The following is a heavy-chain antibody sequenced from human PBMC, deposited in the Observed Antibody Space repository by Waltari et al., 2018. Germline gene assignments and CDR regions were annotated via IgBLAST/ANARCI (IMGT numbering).Heavy chain of an antibody. CDR3: AREAYSYGP. J-gene: IGHJ5*02. CDR1: GDSITSGGYY. CDR2: IYYSGTP. D-gene: IGHD5-18*01. V-gene: IGHV4-31*03. Sequence: QVQLQESGPRLVKPSLTLSLTCTVSGDSITSGGYYLSWIRQHPGKGPAWIGYIYYSGTPYYNPDLRSRLTISIDRSKNQFYLNLTSVTVADTAVYYCAREAYSYGPWGQGTLVTVSS.